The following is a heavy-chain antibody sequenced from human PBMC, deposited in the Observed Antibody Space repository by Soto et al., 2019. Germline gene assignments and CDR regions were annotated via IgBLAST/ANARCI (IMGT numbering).Heavy chain of an antibody. CDR3: ARGASLYYDSSGFEY. V-gene: IGHV3-30-3*01. CDR1: GFTFSSYA. J-gene: IGHJ4*02. CDR2: ISYDGSNK. D-gene: IGHD3-22*01. Sequence: GVSLRLSCAASGFTFSSYAMHWVRQAPGKGLEWVAFISYDGSNKYYADSVKGRFTISRDNSKNTLYLQMNSLRAEDTAVYYCARGASLYYDSSGFEYGGQGT.